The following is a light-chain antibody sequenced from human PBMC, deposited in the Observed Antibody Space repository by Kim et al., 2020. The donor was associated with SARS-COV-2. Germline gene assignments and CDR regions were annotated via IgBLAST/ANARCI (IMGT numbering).Light chain of an antibody. CDR3: QSYDSSNHWV. V-gene: IGLV6-57*04. J-gene: IGLJ3*02. Sequence: NFMLTQPHSVSESPGKTVTISCTRSSGSIASNYVQWYQQRPGSAPTTVIYEDNHRPSGVPDRFSGSIDSSSNSASLTISGLKTEDEADYYCQSYDSSNHWVFGGGTQLTV. CDR1: SGSIASNY. CDR2: EDN.